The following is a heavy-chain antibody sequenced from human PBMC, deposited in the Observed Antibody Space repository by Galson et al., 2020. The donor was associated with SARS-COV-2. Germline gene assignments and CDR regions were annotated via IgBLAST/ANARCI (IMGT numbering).Heavy chain of an antibody. J-gene: IGHJ4*02. V-gene: IGHV4-31*03. CDR1: GGSISSGGYY. CDR2: IYYSGST. D-gene: IGHD3-22*01. CDR3: ARVIRDRYYDSSGYYFTEDYFDY. Sequence: LSLTCTVSGGSISSGGYYWSWIRQHPGKGLEWIGYIYYSGSTYYNPSLKSRVTISVDTSKNQFSLKLSSVTAADTAVYYCARVIRDRYYDSSGYYFTEDYFDYWGQGTLVTVSS.